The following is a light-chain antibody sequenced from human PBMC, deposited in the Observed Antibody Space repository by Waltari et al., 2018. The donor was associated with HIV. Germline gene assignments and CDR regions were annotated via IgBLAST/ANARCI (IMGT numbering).Light chain of an antibody. CDR1: QDIKHY. CDR3: QQYDDLEYT. Sequence: DIQMTQSPFSLSASVGDRVTITCQASQDIKHYLNWYQQKPGKAPKLLIFDASNLETGVPSRFSGSGSGTHFSLTSSSLRPEDNATYYCQQYDDLEYTFGQGTKLEMK. J-gene: IGKJ2*01. V-gene: IGKV1-33*01. CDR2: DAS.